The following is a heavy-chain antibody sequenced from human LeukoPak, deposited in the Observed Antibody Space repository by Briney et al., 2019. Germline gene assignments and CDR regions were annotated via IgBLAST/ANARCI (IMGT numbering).Heavy chain of an antibody. D-gene: IGHD2-15*01. Sequence: GGSLRLSCAASGFTFSSYSMNWVRQAPGKGLEWVSSISSSSSYIYYADSVKGRFTISRDNAKNSLYLQMNSLRAEDTAVYYCARISFPTWHEYAAMDVWGQGTTVTVSS. CDR3: ARISFPTWHEYAAMDV. CDR2: ISSSSSYI. J-gene: IGHJ6*02. V-gene: IGHV3-21*01. CDR1: GFTFSSYS.